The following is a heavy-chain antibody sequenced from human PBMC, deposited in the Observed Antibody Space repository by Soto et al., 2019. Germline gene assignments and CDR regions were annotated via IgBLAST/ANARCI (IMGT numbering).Heavy chain of an antibody. D-gene: IGHD1-7*01. CDR3: ARVVTGTTRENWFDP. J-gene: IGHJ5*02. Sequence: PGGSLRLSCAASGSTFSDYYMSWIRQAPGKGLEWVSYISSSSSYTNYADSVKGRFTISRDNAKNSLYLQMNSLRAEDTAVYYCARVVTGTTRENWFDPWGQGTLVTVSS. V-gene: IGHV3-11*06. CDR2: ISSSSSYT. CDR1: GSTFSDYY.